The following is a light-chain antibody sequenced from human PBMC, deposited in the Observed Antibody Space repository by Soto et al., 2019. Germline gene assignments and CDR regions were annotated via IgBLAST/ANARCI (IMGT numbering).Light chain of an antibody. CDR3: SSYTSSSTLDV. Sequence: QSALTQPASVSGSPGQSITISCTGTSSDVGGYNYVSWYQQHPGKAPKLMIYEVSNRPSGVSNRVSGSKSGNTASLTISGLQAEDEADYYCSSYTSSSTLDVFGTGTKV. CDR1: SSDVGGYNY. V-gene: IGLV2-14*01. J-gene: IGLJ1*01. CDR2: EVS.